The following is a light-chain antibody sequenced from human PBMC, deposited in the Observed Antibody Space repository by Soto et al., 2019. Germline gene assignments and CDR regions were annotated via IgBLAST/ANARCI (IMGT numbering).Light chain of an antibody. J-gene: IGLJ1*01. CDR3: SSYARGSTYV. CDR2: DDN. CDR1: SSNIGGNS. V-gene: IGLV1-51*01. Sequence: QSVLTQPPSVSAAPGQKVTISCSGSSSNIGGNSVSWYQQLPGTAPKLLIYDDNKRPSGIPDRFSGSKSGTSATLGITGFQTGDEADYYCSSYARGSTYVFGTGTKVTVL.